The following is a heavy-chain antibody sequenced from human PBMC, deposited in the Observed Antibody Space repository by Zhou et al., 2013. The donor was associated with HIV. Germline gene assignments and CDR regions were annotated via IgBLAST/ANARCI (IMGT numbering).Heavy chain of an antibody. V-gene: IGHV4-39*01. CDR1: GGSISSSSYY. D-gene: IGHD1-26*01. J-gene: IGHJ4*02. Sequence: QVQLQESGPGLVKPSETLSLTCTVSGGSISSSSYYWGWIRQPPGEGLEWIGNAHYSGSTYYSPSLKSRVTISVDTSKNQFSLKLRSLTVADTAVYYCARYSGSYTYWGQGTLVTVSS. CDR3: ARYSGSYTY. CDR2: AHYSGST.